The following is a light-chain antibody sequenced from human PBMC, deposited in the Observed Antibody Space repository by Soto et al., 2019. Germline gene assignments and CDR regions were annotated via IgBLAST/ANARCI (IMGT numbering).Light chain of an antibody. CDR2: AAS. CDR1: QTISGY. J-gene: IGKJ5*01. V-gene: IGKV1-39*01. Sequence: DIQMTQSPSSLSASVGDRVTITCRASQTISGYLNWYQQKPGKAPKLLISAASSLQSGVPSRFSGSGSGTDFTLIISSLQPEDFATYYCQQSYSTPITFGQGTRLDIK. CDR3: QQSYSTPIT.